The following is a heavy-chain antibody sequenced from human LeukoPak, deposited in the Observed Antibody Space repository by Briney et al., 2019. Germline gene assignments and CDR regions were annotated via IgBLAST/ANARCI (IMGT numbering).Heavy chain of an antibody. CDR3: ARDSPLKGYNSGWATNSFDF. CDR2: VTGGAVAT. Sequence: GGSLRLSCAASGFNFRSYAMSWVRQAPGKGLEWVSTVTGGAVATYYADSVRGRHTISRDNSKNTLYLQTNSLRAEDTAVYYCARDSPLKGYNSGWATNSFDFWGQGTLVTVSS. D-gene: IGHD6-19*01. J-gene: IGHJ4*02. CDR1: GFNFRSYA. V-gene: IGHV3-23*01.